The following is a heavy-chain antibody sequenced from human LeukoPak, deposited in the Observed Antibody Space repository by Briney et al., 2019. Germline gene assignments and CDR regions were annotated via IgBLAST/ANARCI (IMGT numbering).Heavy chain of an antibody. CDR1: GFTFSSYG. CDR3: ARVSLPAAIRDWFDP. V-gene: IGHV3-7*01. D-gene: IGHD2-2*02. CDR2: IKQDGSEK. Sequence: GGSLRLSCAASGFTFSSYGMRWVRQAPGKGLEWVANIKQDGSEKYYVDSVKGRFTISRDNAKNSLYLQMNSLRAEDTAVYYCARVSLPAAIRDWFDPWGQGTLVTVSS. J-gene: IGHJ5*02.